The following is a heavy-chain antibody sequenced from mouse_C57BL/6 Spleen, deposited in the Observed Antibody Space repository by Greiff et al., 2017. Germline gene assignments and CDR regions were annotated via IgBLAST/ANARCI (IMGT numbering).Heavy chain of an antibody. Sequence: EVKLVESGGGLVKPGGSLKLSCAASGFTFSDYGMHWVRQAPEKGLEWVAYISSGSSTIYYADTVKGRFTISRDNTKNTMFLQMTSLRSEDTAMYYCARNDYFDYWGQGTTLTVSS. CDR1: GFTFSDYG. CDR3: ARNDYFDY. J-gene: IGHJ2*01. V-gene: IGHV5-17*01. D-gene: IGHD2-3*01. CDR2: ISSGSSTI.